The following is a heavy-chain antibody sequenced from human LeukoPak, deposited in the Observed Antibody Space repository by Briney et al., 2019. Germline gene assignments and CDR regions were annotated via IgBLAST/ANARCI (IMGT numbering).Heavy chain of an antibody. CDR2: IIPIFGTA. D-gene: IGHD3-16*01. V-gene: IGHV1-69*13. CDR1: GGTFSSYA. Sequence: SVMVSCKASGGTFSSYAISWVRQAPGQGLEWMGGIIPIFGTANYAQKFQGRVTITADESTSTAYMELSSLRSEDTAVYYCAGGLYPSGYYFDYWGQGTLVTVSS. CDR3: AGGLYPSGYYFDY. J-gene: IGHJ4*02.